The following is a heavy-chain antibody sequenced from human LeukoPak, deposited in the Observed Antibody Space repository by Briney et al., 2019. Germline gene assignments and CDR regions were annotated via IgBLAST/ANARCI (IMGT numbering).Heavy chain of an antibody. Sequence: SGPTLVNPTQTLTLTCTFSGFSLSTSGMRVSWIRQPPGKALEWLARIDWDDDKFYSTSLKTRLTISKDTSKDQVVLTMTNMDPVDTATYYCARTRYCSSTGCNIFDYWGQGTLVTVSS. V-gene: IGHV2-70*04. CDR2: IDWDDDK. CDR1: GFSLSTSGMR. D-gene: IGHD2-2*02. J-gene: IGHJ4*02. CDR3: ARTRYCSSTGCNIFDY.